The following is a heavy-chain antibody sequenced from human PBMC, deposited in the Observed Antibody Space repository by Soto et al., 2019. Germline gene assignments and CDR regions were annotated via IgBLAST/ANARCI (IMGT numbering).Heavy chain of an antibody. Sequence: GESLKISCKGSGYSFTTYWIGWVRQMPGKGLEWMGIIYPGDSDTRYSPSLQGQVTISADKSITTAYLQWSSLKASDTAMYYCAKALWFGESHDAFDIWGQGTMVTVSS. D-gene: IGHD3-10*01. J-gene: IGHJ3*02. CDR2: IYPGDSDT. V-gene: IGHV5-51*01. CDR1: GYSFTTYW. CDR3: AKALWFGESHDAFDI.